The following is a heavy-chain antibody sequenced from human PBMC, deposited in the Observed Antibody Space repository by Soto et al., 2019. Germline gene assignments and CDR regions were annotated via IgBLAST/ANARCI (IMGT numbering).Heavy chain of an antibody. Sequence: GASVKVSCKTSGYTFAAFAMGWVRQAPGQGLEWMGWINPSNGYTKNAQKFQGRVIMTTDTSTRTAYMELRSLRADDTAVYYCAREGYDSSVIDFDYWGQGTLVTVSS. V-gene: IGHV1-18*01. CDR2: INPSNGYT. CDR3: AREGYDSSVIDFDY. J-gene: IGHJ4*02. CDR1: GYTFAAFA. D-gene: IGHD3-22*01.